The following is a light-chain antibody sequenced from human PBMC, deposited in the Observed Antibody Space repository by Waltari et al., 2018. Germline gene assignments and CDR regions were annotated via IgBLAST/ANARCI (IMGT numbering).Light chain of an antibody. CDR2: GAS. J-gene: IGKJ4*01. V-gene: IGKV3D-15*01. Sequence: EVVLTQSPATLSVSPVDRATLSCRARPSVSANLAWYQQKPGQAPRLLTFGASTRATGIPARFSGSGSGTEFTLTISSLRSEDFAVYYCQLDDTFGGGTKVEIK. CDR1: PSVSAN. CDR3: QLDDT.